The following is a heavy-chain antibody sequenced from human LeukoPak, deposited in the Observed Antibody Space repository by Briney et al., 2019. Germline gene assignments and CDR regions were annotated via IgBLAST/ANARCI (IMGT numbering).Heavy chain of an antibody. D-gene: IGHD3-9*01. Sequence: GGSLRLSCAASGFTFSNYCMHWVRQPPGKGLEWASYISSSGSTIYYADSVKGRFTISRDNAKNSLYLQMNSLRAEDTAVYYCARVDRFDWLLGRVNWYFDLWGRGTLVTVSS. CDR1: GFTFSNYC. CDR2: ISSSGSTI. CDR3: ARVDRFDWLLGRVNWYFDL. V-gene: IGHV3-11*01. J-gene: IGHJ2*01.